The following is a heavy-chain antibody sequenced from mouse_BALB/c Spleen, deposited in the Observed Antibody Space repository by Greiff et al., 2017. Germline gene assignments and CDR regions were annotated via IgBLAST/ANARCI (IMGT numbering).Heavy chain of an antibody. J-gene: IGHJ1*01. CDR1: GYAFTNYL. V-gene: IGHV1-54*01. CDR3: AREGHYRYRYFDV. D-gene: IGHD2-14*01. CDR2: INPGSGGT. Sequence: QVQLQQSGAELVRPGTSVKVSCKASGYAFTNYLIEWVKQRPGQGLEWIGVINPGSGGTNYNEKFKGKATLTADKSSSTAYMQLSSLTSDDSAVYFCAREGHYRYRYFDVWGAGTTVTVSS.